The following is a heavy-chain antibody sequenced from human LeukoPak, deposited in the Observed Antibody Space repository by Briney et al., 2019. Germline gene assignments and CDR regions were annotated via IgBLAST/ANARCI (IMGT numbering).Heavy chain of an antibody. D-gene: IGHD3-9*01. Sequence: SETLSLTCTVSGGSISSSSYYWGWIRQPPGKGLEWIGSIYYSGSTYYNPSLKSRVTISVDASKNQFSLKLSSVTAADTAVYYCARHRHFDWLPYFDYWGQGTLVTVSS. CDR1: GGSISSSSYY. J-gene: IGHJ4*02. CDR2: IYYSGST. CDR3: ARHRHFDWLPYFDY. V-gene: IGHV4-39*01.